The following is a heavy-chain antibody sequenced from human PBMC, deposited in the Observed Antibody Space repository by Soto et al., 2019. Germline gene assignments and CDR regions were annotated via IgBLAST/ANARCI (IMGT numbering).Heavy chain of an antibody. CDR3: ARAPSVVPAAIGGAAAGPADY. V-gene: IGHV3-7*04. CDR2: IKQDGSEK. Sequence: GGSLRLSCAASGFTFSSYWMSWVRQAPGKGLEWVANIKQDGSEKYYVDSVKGRFTISRDNAKNSLYLQMNSLRAEDTAVYYCARAPSVVPAAIGGAAAGPADYWGQGTLVTVSS. CDR1: GFTFSSYW. D-gene: IGHD2-2*01. J-gene: IGHJ4*02.